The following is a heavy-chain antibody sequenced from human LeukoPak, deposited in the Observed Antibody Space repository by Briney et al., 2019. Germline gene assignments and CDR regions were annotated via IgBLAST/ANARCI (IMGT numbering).Heavy chain of an antibody. D-gene: IGHD5-24*01. CDR1: GFTFSSYG. J-gene: IGHJ3*02. Sequence: GGSLRLSCAASGFTFSSYGMHWVRQAPGKGLERVAVISYDGSNKYYADSVKGRFTISRDNSRNTLYLQMNSLRAEDTAVYYCAKSDDRAAFDIWGQGTMVTVSS. CDR3: AKSDDRAAFDI. CDR2: ISYDGSNK. V-gene: IGHV3-30*18.